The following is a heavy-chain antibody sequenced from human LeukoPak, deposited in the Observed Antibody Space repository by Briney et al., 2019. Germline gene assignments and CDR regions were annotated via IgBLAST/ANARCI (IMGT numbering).Heavy chain of an antibody. D-gene: IGHD3-16*02. CDR2: IYYGGST. CDR3: ARHSGYDYVWGSYRLPFDY. Sequence: PSQTLSLTCTVSGGSISSSRYYWGWVRQPPGKGLEWIGSIYYGGSTYYNPSLKSRATISVDTSKNQFSLKLSSVTAADTAVFYCARHSGYDYVWGSYRLPFDYWGQGTLVTVSS. V-gene: IGHV4-39*01. CDR1: GGSISSSRYY. J-gene: IGHJ4*02.